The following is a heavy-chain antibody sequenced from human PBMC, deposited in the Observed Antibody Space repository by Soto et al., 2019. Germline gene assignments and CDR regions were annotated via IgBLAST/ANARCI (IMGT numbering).Heavy chain of an antibody. CDR2: IHHGGST. CDR3: ARGYRISMVILTTNYFDS. Sequence: QVQLQQWGAGLLKPSETLSLTCAVNGGPFGGFYWTWIRQSPGKGLEWMGEIHHGGSTNYNPSLKRRVTMSLDTSTNQLSLKLTSVTAADTAIYYCARGYRISMVILTTNYFDSWGQGTPVTVSS. V-gene: IGHV4-34*01. J-gene: IGHJ4*02. CDR1: GGPFGGFY. D-gene: IGHD3-10*01.